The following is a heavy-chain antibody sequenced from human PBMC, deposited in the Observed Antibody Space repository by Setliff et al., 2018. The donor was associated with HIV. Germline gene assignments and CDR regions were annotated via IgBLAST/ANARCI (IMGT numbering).Heavy chain of an antibody. V-gene: IGHV3-21*01. CDR3: ARAKIGPAGDRTYYYGMDV. CDR1: GFTFSGYS. J-gene: IGHJ6*02. Sequence: GGSLRLSCAASGFTFSGYSMNWVRQAPGKGLEWVSTIRHSNPYEYYAGSVKGRFTISRDNAKKSLYLQMNSLSAEDTAVYYCARAKIGPAGDRTYYYGMDVWGQGTTVTVSS. CDR2: IRHSNPYE. D-gene: IGHD4-17*01.